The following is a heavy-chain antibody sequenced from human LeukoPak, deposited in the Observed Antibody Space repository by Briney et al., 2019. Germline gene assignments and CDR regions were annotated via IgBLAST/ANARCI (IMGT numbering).Heavy chain of an antibody. CDR3: ARDGITMVRGVITTTYFDY. V-gene: IGHV3-53*01. CDR2: IYSGGST. J-gene: IGHJ4*02. D-gene: IGHD3-10*01. CDR1: GFTVSSNY. Sequence: GGSLRLSCAASGFTVSSNYMSWVRQAPGKGLEWVPVIYSGGSTYYADSVKGRFTISRDNSKNTLYLQMNSLRAEDTAVYYCARDGITMVRGVITTTYFDYWGQGTLVTVSS.